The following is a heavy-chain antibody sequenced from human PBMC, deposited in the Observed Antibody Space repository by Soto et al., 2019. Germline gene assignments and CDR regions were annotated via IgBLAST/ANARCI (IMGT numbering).Heavy chain of an antibody. CDR2: MNPNSGNT. J-gene: IGHJ4*02. D-gene: IGHD2-15*01. V-gene: IGHV1-8*01. CDR1: GYTFTSYD. CDR3: ARGTVLGYCSGGSCSDQLYYFDY. Sequence: ASVKVSCKASGYTFTSYDINWVRQATGQGLEWMGWMNPNSGNTGYVQKFQGRVTMTRNTSISTAYMELSSLRSEDTAVYYCARGTVLGYCSGGSCSDQLYYFDYWGQGTLVTVSS.